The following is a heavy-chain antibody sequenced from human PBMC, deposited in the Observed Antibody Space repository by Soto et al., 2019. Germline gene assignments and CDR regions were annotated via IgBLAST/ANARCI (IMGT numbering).Heavy chain of an antibody. D-gene: IGHD3-10*01. CDR1: GDSVSSNSAT. CDR2: TYYRSKWYN. J-gene: IGHJ5*02. Sequence: SQTLSLTCAISGDSVSSNSATWNWIRQSPSRGLGWLGRTYYRSKWYNDYAVSVKSRITINPDTSKNQFSLQLNSVTPEDTAVYYCARDYYGSGKKGVYNWFDPWGQGTLVTVSS. V-gene: IGHV6-1*01. CDR3: ARDYYGSGKKGVYNWFDP.